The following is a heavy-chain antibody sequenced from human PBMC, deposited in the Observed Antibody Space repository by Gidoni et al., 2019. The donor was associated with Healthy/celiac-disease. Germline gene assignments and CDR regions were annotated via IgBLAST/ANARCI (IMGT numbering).Heavy chain of an antibody. Sequence: QVQLVESGGGVVQPGRSLRLSCAASGFPFRSYGMHWVRQAPGKGLEWVAVIWYDGSNKYYADSVKGRFTISRDNSKNTLYLQMNSLRAEDTAVYYCAREPPMVPHFDYWGQGTLVTVSS. V-gene: IGHV3-33*01. CDR1: GFPFRSYG. J-gene: IGHJ4*02. CDR2: IWYDGSNK. CDR3: AREPPMVPHFDY. D-gene: IGHD3-10*01.